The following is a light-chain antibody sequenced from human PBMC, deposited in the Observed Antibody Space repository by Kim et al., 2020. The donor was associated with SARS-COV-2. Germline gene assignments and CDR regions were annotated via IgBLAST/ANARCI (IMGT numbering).Light chain of an antibody. V-gene: IGKV1-5*01. CDR1: QSITRW. CDR2: DAS. J-gene: IGKJ2*01. CDR3: PQYNSYSHT. Sequence: GDRVIITCRASQSITRWVSWYQQKPGKAPKLLIYDASSLKSGAPSRFSGSGSGTEFTHNISSLQPDDFGTYFCPQYNSYSHTFGQGTKLEI.